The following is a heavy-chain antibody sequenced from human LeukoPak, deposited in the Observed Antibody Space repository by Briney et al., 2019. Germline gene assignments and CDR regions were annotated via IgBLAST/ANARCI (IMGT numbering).Heavy chain of an antibody. CDR1: GFTFSSYA. J-gene: IGHJ1*01. Sequence: GSLRLSCAASGFTFSSYAMHWVRQAPGKGLEYVSAISSNGGSTYYANSVKGRFTISRDNSKNTLYLQMGSLRAEDMAVYYCARDSIDCSSTSCYRYFQHWGQGTLVTVSS. CDR2: ISSNGGST. D-gene: IGHD2-2*01. CDR3: ARDSIDCSSTSCYRYFQH. V-gene: IGHV3-64*01.